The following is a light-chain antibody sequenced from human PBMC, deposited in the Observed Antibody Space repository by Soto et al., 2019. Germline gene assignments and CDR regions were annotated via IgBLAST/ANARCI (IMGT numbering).Light chain of an antibody. CDR1: QSVSSN. CDR2: GAS. Sequence: EIVMTQSPATLSVSPGERATLSRRASQSVSSNLAWYQQKPGQAPRLLIYGASTMDTGIPARFRGSGSGTEFTLTISSLRSEDFAVFYCQQYNNWPTTFGQGTRLEI. J-gene: IGKJ5*01. CDR3: QQYNNWPTT. V-gene: IGKV3-15*01.